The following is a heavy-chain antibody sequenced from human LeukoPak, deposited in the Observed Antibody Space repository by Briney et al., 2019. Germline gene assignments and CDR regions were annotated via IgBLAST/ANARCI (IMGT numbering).Heavy chain of an antibody. D-gene: IGHD6-19*01. J-gene: IGHJ4*02. CDR3: ARVQWLATGYYFDY. V-gene: IGHV4-39*01. Sequence: PSETLSLTCTVSGGSISSSSYYWGWIRQPPGKGLEWIGSIYYSGSTYYNPSLKSRVTISVDTSKNQFSLKLSSVTAADTAVYYCARVQWLATGYYFDYWGQGTLVTVSS. CDR1: GGSISSSSYY. CDR2: IYYSGST.